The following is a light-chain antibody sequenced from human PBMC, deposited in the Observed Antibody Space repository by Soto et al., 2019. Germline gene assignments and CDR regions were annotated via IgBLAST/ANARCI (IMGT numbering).Light chain of an antibody. CDR3: QLWDSSSDRYV. J-gene: IGLJ1*01. V-gene: IGLV3-21*02. Sequence: SYELTQPPSVSVAPGQTARITCGGNKIGSESVHWYQQKPGQAPVLVVYDDSDRPSGIPERFSGSNSGNTATLTISRVEAGDEADYYCQLWDSSSDRYVSGTGTKVPS. CDR1: KIGSES. CDR2: DDS.